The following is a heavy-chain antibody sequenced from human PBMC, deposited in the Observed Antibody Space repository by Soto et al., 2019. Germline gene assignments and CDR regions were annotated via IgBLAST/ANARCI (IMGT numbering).Heavy chain of an antibody. V-gene: IGHV3-64*01. J-gene: IGHJ5*02. CDR3: ARAGYSSGWYAYWFDP. Sequence: PGGSLRLCCAASGFTFSSYAMHWVRQAPGKGLEYVSAISSNGGSTYYANSVKGRFTISRDNSKNTLYLQMGSLRAEDMAVYYCARAGYSSGWYAYWFDPWGQGTLVTVSS. CDR2: ISSNGGST. CDR1: GFTFSSYA. D-gene: IGHD6-19*01.